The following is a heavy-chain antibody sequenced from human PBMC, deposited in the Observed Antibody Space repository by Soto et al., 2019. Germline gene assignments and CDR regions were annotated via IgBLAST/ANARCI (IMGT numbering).Heavy chain of an antibody. CDR2: IYTRGST. CDR1: GASITSFY. D-gene: IGHD3-16*01. J-gene: IGHJ4*02. CDR3: ARGGAYYFDS. Sequence: QVQLQESGPGLVKPSETLSLACPVSGASITSFYWSWIRQSARKGLEWIGRIYTRGSTDYNPSLKSRVTVSIDTSKNQVSLTLSSVTAADTAVYYCARGGAYYFDSWGQGILGTVSS. V-gene: IGHV4-4*07.